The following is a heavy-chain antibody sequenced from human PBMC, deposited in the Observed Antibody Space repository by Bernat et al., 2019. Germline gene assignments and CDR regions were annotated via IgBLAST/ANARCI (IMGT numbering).Heavy chain of an antibody. CDR3: ARRGQMAGSVGDAFDI. Sequence: EMQLVQSGAEVKKPGESLKISCKGSGYNFTTYWIGWVRQMPGKGLEWMGIIYPGDSDTRYSPSLQGQVTISVDKSISIAYLQWSSLKASDTAIYYCARRGQMAGSVGDAFDIWGRGTMVTVSS. D-gene: IGHD6-19*01. V-gene: IGHV5-51*01. CDR2: IYPGDSDT. J-gene: IGHJ3*02. CDR1: GYNFTTYW.